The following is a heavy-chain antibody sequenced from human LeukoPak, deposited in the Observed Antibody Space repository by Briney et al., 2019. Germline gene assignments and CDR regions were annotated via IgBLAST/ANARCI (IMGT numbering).Heavy chain of an antibody. D-gene: IGHD3-9*01. CDR2: IYYSGST. Sequence: PSETLSLTCTVSGGSISSYYWSWIRQPPGKGLEWIGYIYYSGSTNYNPSLKGRVTISVDTSKNQFSLKLSSVTAADTAVYYCARSKGYYDILTGYPRGAYRENWFDPWGQGTLVTVSS. CDR3: ARSKGYYDILTGYPRGAYRENWFDP. V-gene: IGHV4-59*01. CDR1: GGSISSYY. J-gene: IGHJ5*02.